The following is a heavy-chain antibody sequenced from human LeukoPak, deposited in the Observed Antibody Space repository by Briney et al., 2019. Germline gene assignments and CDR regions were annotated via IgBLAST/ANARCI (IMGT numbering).Heavy chain of an antibody. CDR1: GGSFSRYY. CDR3: ARGPTISETGYFDF. D-gene: IGHD1-1*01. Sequence: SETLSLTCAVYGGSFSRYYWSWIRQSPGKGLEWIAEIDHRGDTNYNPSAKSRVTTSVDTSKNQFSLKVRSLSAADTAVYYCARGPTISETGYFDFWGQGTLVTVSS. J-gene: IGHJ4*03. CDR2: IDHRGDT. V-gene: IGHV4-34*01.